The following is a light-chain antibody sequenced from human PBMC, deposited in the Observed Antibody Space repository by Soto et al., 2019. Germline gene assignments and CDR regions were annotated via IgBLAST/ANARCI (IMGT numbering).Light chain of an antibody. J-gene: IGKJ3*01. CDR3: QQRSNWPPG. CDR2: DAS. V-gene: IGKV3-11*01. Sequence: EIVLTQSPATLSLSPGERATLSCRASQSVSSYLAWYQQKPGQAPRLLIYDASNRATGIPARFSGSGSGTDFTLPISSLEPEDFAVYYCQQRSNWPPGFGPGTKWISN. CDR1: QSVSSY.